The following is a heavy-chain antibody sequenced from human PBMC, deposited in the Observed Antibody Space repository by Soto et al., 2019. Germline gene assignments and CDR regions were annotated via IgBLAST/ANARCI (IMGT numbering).Heavy chain of an antibody. CDR1: GFPYSYVW. CDR2: IKSKNDGGTA. J-gene: IGHJ4*02. D-gene: IGHD1-26*01. CDR3: STGREDLLY. Sequence: EVQLVESGGGLVKPGGSLRLSCAASGFPYSYVWMNWVRQTPGRGLEWVGRIKSKNDGGTADIAAPVKGRFIISRDDSINTVYLQMNSLKTEDTAVYYCSTGREDLLYWGKGTLVTVSS. V-gene: IGHV3-15*07.